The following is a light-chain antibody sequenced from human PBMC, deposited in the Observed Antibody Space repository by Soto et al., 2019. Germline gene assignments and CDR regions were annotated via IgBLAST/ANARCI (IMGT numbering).Light chain of an antibody. J-gene: IGKJ1*01. CDR3: QQYNSWPIT. CDR1: QSVSSY. Sequence: EIVLTPSPAILSVSPGERATLSCRASQSVSSYLAWYQQKPGQAPRLLIYGASTRATGIPERFSGSGSGTEFTLTISSLQSEDFAVYYCQQYNSWPITFGQGTKVDIK. CDR2: GAS. V-gene: IGKV3D-15*01.